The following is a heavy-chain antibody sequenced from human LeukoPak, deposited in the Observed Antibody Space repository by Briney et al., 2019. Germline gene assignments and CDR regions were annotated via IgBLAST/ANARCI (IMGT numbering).Heavy chain of an antibody. CDR1: GGSFSGYY. CDR3: ARGRGGPIVVVTAIRVPSRWFDP. J-gene: IGHJ5*02. V-gene: IGHV4-34*01. Sequence: SETLSLTCAVYGGSFSGYYWSWIRQPPGKGLEWIGEINHSGSTNYNPYLKSRVTISVDTSKNQFSLTLSSVTAADTAVYYCARGRGGPIVVVTAIRVPSRWFDPWGQGTLVTVPS. D-gene: IGHD2-21*02. CDR2: INHSGST.